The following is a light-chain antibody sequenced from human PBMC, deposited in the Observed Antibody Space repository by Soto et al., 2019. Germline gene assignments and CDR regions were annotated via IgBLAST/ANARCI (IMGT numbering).Light chain of an antibody. CDR3: QQYNSYSPIT. V-gene: IGKV1-5*01. CDR2: AAS. J-gene: IGKJ1*01. Sequence: DIQMTQSPSTLSASVGDRVTITCRASQSISSWLAWYQQKPGKAPKLLIYAASSLESGVPPRFSGSGSGTEFTLTISSMQPDDFSSYYCQQYNSYSPITFGQGTKVEIK. CDR1: QSISSW.